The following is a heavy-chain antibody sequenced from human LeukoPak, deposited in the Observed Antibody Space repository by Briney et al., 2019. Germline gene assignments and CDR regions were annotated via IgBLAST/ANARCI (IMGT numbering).Heavy chain of an antibody. CDR1: GGSFSGYY. CDR3: XXXXXXXXXXXYRRAAEYFQH. Sequence: SETLSLTCAVYGGSFSGYYWSWIRQPPGKGLEWIGEINHSGSTNYNPSLKSRVTISVDTSKNQFSLKLSSVTAADTAVYYCXXXXXXXXXXXYRRAAEYFQHWGQGTLVTVSS. CDR2: INHSGST. J-gene: IGHJ1*01. V-gene: IGHV4-34*01. D-gene: IGHD3-16*02.